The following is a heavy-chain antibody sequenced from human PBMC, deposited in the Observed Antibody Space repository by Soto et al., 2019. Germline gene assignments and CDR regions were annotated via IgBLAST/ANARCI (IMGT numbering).Heavy chain of an antibody. V-gene: IGHV3-7*01. CDR3: ARDGVAAGLYLDN. Sequence: GASLRLSWAASGFIFRSYWMSWVRQAPGKGLEWVANINQDGSEKYYVDSVRGRFIISRDNAENSLYLQMNSLRAEDTALYYCARDGVAAGLYLDNWGQGTLVTVSS. CDR1: GFIFRSYW. CDR2: INQDGSEK. D-gene: IGHD2-15*01. J-gene: IGHJ4*02.